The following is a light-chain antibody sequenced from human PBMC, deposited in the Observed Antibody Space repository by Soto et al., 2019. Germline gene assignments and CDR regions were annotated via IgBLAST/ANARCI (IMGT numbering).Light chain of an antibody. CDR2: DAS. Sequence: IQLTQSPSSLSASVGDRVTITCRASQTISSWLAWYQQKPGKAPKVLIYDASSLESGVPSRFSGSGSGTEFSLTISSLQPDDFATYYCQQYNHYWTFGQGTKVDIK. CDR3: QQYNHYWT. CDR1: QTISSW. V-gene: IGKV1-5*01. J-gene: IGKJ1*01.